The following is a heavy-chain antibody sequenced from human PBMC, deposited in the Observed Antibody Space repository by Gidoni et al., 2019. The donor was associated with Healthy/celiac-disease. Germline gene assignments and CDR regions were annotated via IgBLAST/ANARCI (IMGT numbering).Heavy chain of an antibody. CDR1: GLRFSTAW. Sequence: EVQLVDYGGGLVKPGGSISLSCAASGLRFSTAWMSWVRHAPGNGLGWVCRSKSKTDGGTTDYAAPGKGRFIISRDDYKNTLYLQMNSLKTDDTAVYYWTTDPIFDIFDSWGQGTLVTVSS. V-gene: IGHV3-15*01. J-gene: IGHJ4*02. D-gene: IGHD3-9*01. CDR3: TTDPIFDIFDS. CDR2: SKSKTDGGTT.